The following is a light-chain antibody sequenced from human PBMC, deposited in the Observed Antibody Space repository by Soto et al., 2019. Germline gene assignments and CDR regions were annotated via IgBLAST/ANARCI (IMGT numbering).Light chain of an antibody. CDR1: QSLLHSDGYNY. J-gene: IGKJ4*01. V-gene: IGKV2-28*01. Sequence: DIVMIQSPLSLPVTPGEPASISCRSSQSLLHSDGYNYLNWYLQKPGQSPQVLIYLGSNRASGDPDRFSGTGSGTDFTLEISMVAAEDVGVYYCMQALLFTLTCGGGTEVEIK. CDR3: MQALLFTLT. CDR2: LGS.